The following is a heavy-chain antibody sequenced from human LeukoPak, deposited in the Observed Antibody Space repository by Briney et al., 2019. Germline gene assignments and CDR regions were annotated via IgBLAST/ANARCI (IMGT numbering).Heavy chain of an antibody. V-gene: IGHV3-30*03. CDR1: GFTFSSYG. D-gene: IGHD3-10*01. CDR2: ISYDGSNK. J-gene: IGHJ4*02. CDR3: ARDRGFNSFDY. Sequence: GGSLRLSCAASGFTFSSYGMHWVRQAPGKGLEWVAVISYDGSNKYYADSVKGRLTISRDNSKNTLYLQMNSLRAEDTAVYYCARDRGFNSFDYWSQGTLVTVSS.